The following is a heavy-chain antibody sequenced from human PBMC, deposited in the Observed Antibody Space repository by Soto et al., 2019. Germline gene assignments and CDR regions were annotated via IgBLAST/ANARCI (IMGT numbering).Heavy chain of an antibody. CDR2: INPNSGGT. J-gene: IGHJ6*02. Sequence: QVQLVQSGAEVKKSGASVKVSCKASGYTFTGYYMHWVRQAPGQGLEWLGWINPNSGGTNYAQKFRGWVTMTRDPSMSTAYMELSRLRSDDTAVYYFARANWNYVHSMDVWGQGTTVTVSS. CDR1: GYTFTGYY. D-gene: IGHD1-7*01. V-gene: IGHV1-2*04. CDR3: ARANWNYVHSMDV.